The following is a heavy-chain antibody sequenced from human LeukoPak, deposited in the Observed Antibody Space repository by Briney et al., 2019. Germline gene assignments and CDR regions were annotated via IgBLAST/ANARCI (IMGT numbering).Heavy chain of an antibody. J-gene: IGHJ4*02. Sequence: GGSLRLSCAASGFTFSSYGMHWVRQAPGKGLEWVAVISYDGSNKYYADSVKGRFTISRDNSKNTLYLQMNSLRAEDTAVYYCAKTYSRLRVFDYWGQGTLVTVSS. D-gene: IGHD4-17*01. V-gene: IGHV3-30*18. CDR1: GFTFSSYG. CDR3: AKTYSRLRVFDY. CDR2: ISYDGSNK.